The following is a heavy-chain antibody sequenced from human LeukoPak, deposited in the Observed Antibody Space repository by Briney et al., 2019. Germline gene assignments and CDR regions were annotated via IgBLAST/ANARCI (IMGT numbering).Heavy chain of an antibody. CDR2: IRYDGSNK. J-gene: IGHJ5*02. V-gene: IGHV3-30*02. D-gene: IGHD2-2*02. CDR1: GFTFSSYG. CDR3: AKDLRYCSSTSCYKDEDWFDP. Sequence: GGSLRLSCAASGFTFSSYGMHWVRQAPGKGLEWVAFIRYDGSNKYYADSVKGRFTISRDNSKNTLYLQMNSLRAEDTAVYYCAKDLRYCSSTSCYKDEDWFDPWGQGTLVTVSS.